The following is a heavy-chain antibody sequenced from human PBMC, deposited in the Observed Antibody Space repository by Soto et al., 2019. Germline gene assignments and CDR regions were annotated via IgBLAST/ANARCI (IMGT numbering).Heavy chain of an antibody. V-gene: IGHV1-46*03. J-gene: IGHJ4*02. CDR1: GYTFPSYY. CDR3: ARAAQPEGDY. CDR2: INPSGGST. Sequence: AASVKVSCKASGYTFPSYYMDWVRQAPGQGLEWMGIINPSGGSTSYAQKFQGRVTMTRDTSTSTVYMELSSLRSEDTAVYYCARAAQPEGDYWGQGTLVTVSS.